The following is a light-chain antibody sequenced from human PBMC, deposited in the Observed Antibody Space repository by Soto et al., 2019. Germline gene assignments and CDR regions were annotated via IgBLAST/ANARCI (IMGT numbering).Light chain of an antibody. CDR2: DAS. J-gene: IGKJ5*01. CDR3: QQRSKWPPIT. V-gene: IGKV3-11*01. Sequence: EIVLTQSPATLSFSPGERATLSCRASQSVNSYLAWYQQKPGQAPRPLIYDASNRATGIPARFSGSGSGTDFTLTISSLEPEDFAVYYCQQRSKWPPITFGQGTRLEIK. CDR1: QSVNSY.